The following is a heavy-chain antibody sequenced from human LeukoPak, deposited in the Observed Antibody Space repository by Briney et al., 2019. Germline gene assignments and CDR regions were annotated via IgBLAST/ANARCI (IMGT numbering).Heavy chain of an antibody. V-gene: IGHV1-24*01. Sequence: GASVKVSCKVSGYTLTELSMHWVRQAPGKGLEWMGGLDPEDGETIYAQKFQGRVTMTEDTSTDTAYMELSSLRSEDTAVYYCATDPGSYPLSYGMDVWGQGTTVTVSS. CDR2: LDPEDGET. CDR3: ATDPGSYPLSYGMDV. CDR1: GYTLTELS. D-gene: IGHD1-26*01. J-gene: IGHJ6*02.